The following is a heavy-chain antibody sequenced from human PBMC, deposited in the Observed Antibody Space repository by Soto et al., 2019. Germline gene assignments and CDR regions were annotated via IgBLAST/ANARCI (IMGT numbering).Heavy chain of an antibody. D-gene: IGHD3-3*01. CDR2: VSNDGSNY. CDR3: ARGTTLAIFDYGMDV. Sequence: VQLVESGGGVVQPGRSLRLSCAASGFTFTSYAMHWVRQAPGKGQEWVAVVSNDGSNYYYADSVRGRFTIYRDNTKNTLFLQMSRLRGEDSGVYYCARGTTLAIFDYGMDVWGQGTTVTVSS. V-gene: IGHV3-30-3*01. CDR1: GFTFTSYA. J-gene: IGHJ6*02.